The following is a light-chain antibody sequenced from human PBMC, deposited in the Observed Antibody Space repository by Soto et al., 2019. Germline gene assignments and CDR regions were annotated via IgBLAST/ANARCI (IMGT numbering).Light chain of an antibody. Sequence: IVLTQSPATLSLSPGERATLSCRASQSVSSYLAWYQQKPGQAPRLLIYDASNRATGIPARFSGSGSGTDFTLTISSLEPEDFAVYYCQQRSNWPRAFGQGTMVDIK. J-gene: IGKJ1*01. CDR1: QSVSSY. CDR3: QQRSNWPRA. CDR2: DAS. V-gene: IGKV3-11*01.